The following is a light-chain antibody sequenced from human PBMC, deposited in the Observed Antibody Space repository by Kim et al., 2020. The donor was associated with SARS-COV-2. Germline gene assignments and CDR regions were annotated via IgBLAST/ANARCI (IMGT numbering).Light chain of an antibody. J-gene: IGLJ3*02. CDR1: SSDVGSYNL. V-gene: IGLV2-23*02. Sequence: GQSITIACTGTSSDVGSYNLVSWYQQQTGKAPKLRIYEVSKQPAGVSNRFSGSKSGDTASLTISGLQAEDEADYYCCSYAGSSPWVFGGGTQLTVL. CDR2: EVS. CDR3: CSYAGSSPWV.